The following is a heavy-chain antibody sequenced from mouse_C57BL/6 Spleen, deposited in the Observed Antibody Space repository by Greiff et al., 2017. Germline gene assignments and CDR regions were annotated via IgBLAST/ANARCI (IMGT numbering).Heavy chain of an antibody. J-gene: IGHJ2*01. D-gene: IGHD2-4*01. V-gene: IGHV3-6*01. CDR2: ISYDGSN. CDR1: GYSITSGYY. Sequence: ESGPGLVKPSQSLSLTCSVTGYSITSGYYWNWIRQFPGNKLEWMGYISYDGSNNYNPSLKNRISITRDTSKNQFFLKLNSVTTEDTATYYCARRDYDLYYFDYWGQGTTLTVSS. CDR3: ARRDYDLYYFDY.